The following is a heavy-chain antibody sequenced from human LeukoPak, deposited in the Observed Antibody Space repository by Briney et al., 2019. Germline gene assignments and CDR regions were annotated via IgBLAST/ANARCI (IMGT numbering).Heavy chain of an antibody. J-gene: IGHJ4*02. CDR3: AKTGEGEDFDY. V-gene: IGHV3-23*01. D-gene: IGHD3-10*01. CDR1: GSTFSSYA. CDR2: ISGSGGST. Sequence: GGSLRLSCAASGSTFSSYAMSWVRQAPGKGLEWVSAISGSGGSTYYADSVKGRFTISRDNSKNTLYLQMNGLRAEDTAVYYSAKTGEGEDFDYWGQGTLVTVSS.